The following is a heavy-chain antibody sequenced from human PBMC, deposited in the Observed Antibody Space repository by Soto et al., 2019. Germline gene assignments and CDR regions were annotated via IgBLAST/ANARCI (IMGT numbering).Heavy chain of an antibody. CDR3: AREPIIVGALGAFDI. CDR2: IYYSGST. D-gene: IGHD1-26*01. CDR1: GGSISSSSYY. J-gene: IGHJ3*02. Sequence: SETLSLTCTVSGGSISSSSYYWGWIRQPPGKGLEWIGSIYYSGSTYYNPSLKSRVTISVDTSKNQFSLKLSSVTAADTAVYYCAREPIIVGALGAFDIWGQGTMVTVSS. V-gene: IGHV4-39*02.